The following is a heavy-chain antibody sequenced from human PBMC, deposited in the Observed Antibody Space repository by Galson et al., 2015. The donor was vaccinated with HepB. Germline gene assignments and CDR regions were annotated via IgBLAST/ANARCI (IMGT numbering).Heavy chain of an antibody. J-gene: IGHJ5*01. Sequence: QSGAEVKKPGDSLKISCKGSGYIFYNYWIGWVRQMPGKGLEWMGIIYPGDSDTRYSPSFQGHVTISADKSTSTAYLQWNSLKASDTAMYYCASQLSAGWNYFFDSWGQGTLVTVSS. CDR2: IYPGDSDT. CDR3: ASQLSAGWNYFFDS. V-gene: IGHV5-51*06. D-gene: IGHD1-7*01. CDR1: GYIFYNYW.